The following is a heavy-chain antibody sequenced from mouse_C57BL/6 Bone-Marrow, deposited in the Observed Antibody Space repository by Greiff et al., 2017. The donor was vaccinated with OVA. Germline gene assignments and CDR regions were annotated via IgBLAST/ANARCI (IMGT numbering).Heavy chain of an antibody. CDR3: ARLTGSLFAY. V-gene: IGHV1-19*01. CDR1: GYTFTDYY. CDR2: INPYNGGT. Sequence: EVKLMESGPVLVKPGASVKMSCKASGYTFTDYYMNWVKQSHGKSLEWIGVINPYNGGTSYNQKFKGKATLTVDKSSSTAYMELNSLTSEDSAVYYCARLTGSLFAYWGQGTLVTVSA. D-gene: IGHD4-1*01. J-gene: IGHJ3*01.